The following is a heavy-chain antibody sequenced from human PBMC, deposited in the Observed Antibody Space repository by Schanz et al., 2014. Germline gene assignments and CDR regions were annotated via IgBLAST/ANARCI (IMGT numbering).Heavy chain of an antibody. J-gene: IGHJ4*02. CDR3: RRDRRYCCGGCYLAFDY. Sequence: QVQLVESGGGVVQPGRSLRLSCAAYGFTLSSYAMHWVRQAPGKGLEWVAVISYDGSNKYYADSVKGRFTISRDNSKNTLYQQMNNLRAESTAVYYCRRDRRYCCGGCYLAFDYWGQGTLVTVSS. V-gene: IGHV3-30-3*01. CDR2: ISYDGSNK. CDR1: GFTLSSYA. D-gene: IGHD2-15*01.